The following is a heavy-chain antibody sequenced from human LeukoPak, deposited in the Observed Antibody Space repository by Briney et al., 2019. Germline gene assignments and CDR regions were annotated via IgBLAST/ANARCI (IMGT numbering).Heavy chain of an antibody. V-gene: IGHV3-49*04. D-gene: IGHD3-3*01. CDR3: ARSIFGVVIDY. CDR1: GFTFGDYP. CDR2: IRSKAYGKTI. Sequence: GGSLRLSCTGSGFTFGDYPINWVRQAPGKGLEWVGFIRSKAYGKTIDYTASVKGRFTISRDDSKSIAYLQMNSLKTEDTAVYYCARSIFGVVIDYWGQGTLVTVSS. J-gene: IGHJ4*02.